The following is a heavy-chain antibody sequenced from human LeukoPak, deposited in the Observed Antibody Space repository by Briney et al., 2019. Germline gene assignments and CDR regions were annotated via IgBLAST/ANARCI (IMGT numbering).Heavy chain of an antibody. CDR3: TRRANGRRYNWFDT. Sequence: ASVKVSCKASGGTFNNYAINWVRQAPGQGLEWMGGIIPIFGSSNYAQKFQGRVTITADESTTTAYMELSSLRSDDTAVYYCTRRANGRRYNWFDTWGQGTLVTVSS. CDR1: GGTFNNYA. CDR2: IIPIFGSS. V-gene: IGHV1-69*13. D-gene: IGHD2-8*01. J-gene: IGHJ5*02.